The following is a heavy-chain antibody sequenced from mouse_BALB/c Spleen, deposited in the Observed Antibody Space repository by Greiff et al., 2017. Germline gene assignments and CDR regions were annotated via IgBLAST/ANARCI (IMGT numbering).Heavy chain of an antibody. D-gene: IGHD2-1*01. CDR1: GYTFTSYY. V-gene: IGHV1S56*01. Sequence: VKLLESGPELVKPGASVRISCKASGYTFTSYYIHWVKQRPGQGLEWIGWIYPGNVNTKYNEKFKGKATLTADKSSSTAYMQLSSLTSEDSAVYFCARSNGNYGFAYWGQGTLVTVSA. J-gene: IGHJ3*01. CDR3: ARSNGNYGFAY. CDR2: IYPGNVNT.